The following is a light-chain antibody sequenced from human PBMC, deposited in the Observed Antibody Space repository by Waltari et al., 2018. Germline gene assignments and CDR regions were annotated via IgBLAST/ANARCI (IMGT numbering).Light chain of an antibody. J-gene: IGKJ4*01. V-gene: IGKV4-1*01. CDR1: QDILYKSNNKNY. Sequence: DIVMTQSPGSLFVSLGDRGTINCKCGQDILYKSNNKNYLAWYQHKPGHPPILLFYRASTRASGVQDRFSGSGCGTDFTLTISRVQAEDVAFYYFQQYHKTPSFGGGTKVE. CDR2: RAS. CDR3: QQYHKTPS.